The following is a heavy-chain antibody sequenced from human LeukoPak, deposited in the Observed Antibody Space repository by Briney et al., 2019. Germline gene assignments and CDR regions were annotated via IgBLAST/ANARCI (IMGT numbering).Heavy chain of an antibody. CDR3: ARDLSSSGGFDY. J-gene: IGHJ4*02. CDR1: SGSIDNYY. D-gene: IGHD6-6*01. Sequence: PSETLSLTCTISSGSIDNYYWSWIRQPAGKGLEWIGQIYFCGNTNYNPSLKSRVTISVDRSKNQFSLKLSSVTAADTAVYYCARDLSSSGGFDYWGQGTLVTVSS. CDR2: IYFCGNT. V-gene: IGHV4-59*01.